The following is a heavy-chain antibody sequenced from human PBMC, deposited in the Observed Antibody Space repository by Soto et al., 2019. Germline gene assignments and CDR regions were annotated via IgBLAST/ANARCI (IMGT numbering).Heavy chain of an antibody. CDR1: GGSISSSGYY. CDR2: IYYSGST. Sequence: PSETLSLTCTVSGGSISSSGYYWGWIRQPPGKGLEWIGSIYYSGSTYYNPSLKSRLTISLDTSENQFSLELTSVTAADTAIYYCARARQYYDCELDPWGQGTLVTVSS. V-gene: IGHV4-39*07. CDR3: ARARQYYDCELDP. D-gene: IGHD3-9*01. J-gene: IGHJ5*02.